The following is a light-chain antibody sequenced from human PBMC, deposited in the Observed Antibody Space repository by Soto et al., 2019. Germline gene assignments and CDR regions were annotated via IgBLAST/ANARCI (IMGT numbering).Light chain of an antibody. V-gene: IGKV1-9*01. Sequence: DIQLTQSPSFLSASVGDRFTITCRASQGISSYLAWYQQKPGKAPKLLIYAASTLQSGVPSRFSGSGSATEFTLTISSLQPEDFATYYCQQLNSYLLFGGGTKVEIK. CDR3: QQLNSYLL. CDR2: AAS. CDR1: QGISSY. J-gene: IGKJ4*01.